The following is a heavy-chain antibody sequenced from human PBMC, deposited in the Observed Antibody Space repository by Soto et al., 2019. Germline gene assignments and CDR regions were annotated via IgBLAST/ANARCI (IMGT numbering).Heavy chain of an antibody. D-gene: IGHD4-17*01. CDR1: GYTFTSYD. V-gene: IGHV1-8*01. CDR3: ARAGLYSYGDRRVGYYYYGMDV. CDR2: MNPNSGNT. J-gene: IGHJ6*02. Sequence: QVQLVQSGAEVKKPGASVKVSCKASGYTFTSYDINWVRQATGQGLEWMGWMNPNSGNTGYAQKFQGRVTMTRNTSIGTAYMEVSSLRSEDTAVYYCARAGLYSYGDRRVGYYYYGMDVWGQGTTVTVSS.